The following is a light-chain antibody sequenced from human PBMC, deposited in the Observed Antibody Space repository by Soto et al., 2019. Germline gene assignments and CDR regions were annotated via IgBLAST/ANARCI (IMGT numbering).Light chain of an antibody. J-gene: IGKJ2*01. V-gene: IGKV1-39*01. CDR1: QTISNY. CDR2: GIS. Sequence: DIQMTQSPSSLSASVGDRVTITCRASQTISNYLNWYHQKPGKPPKLLIYGISTLQSGVPSRFSGSGSGTDFTPTISSLQPEDFATYYCQQSFNTPYTFGQGTELEVK. CDR3: QQSFNTPYT.